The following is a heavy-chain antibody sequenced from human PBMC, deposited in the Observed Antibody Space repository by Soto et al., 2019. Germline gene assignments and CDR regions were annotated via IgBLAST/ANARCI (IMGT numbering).Heavy chain of an antibody. Sequence: PGGSLRLSCAASGFTFSSYGMHWVRQAPGKGLEWVAVIWYDGSNKYYADSVKGRFTISRDNSKNTLYLQMNSLRAEDTAVYYCARDYCSSTSCYGDYYYYGMDVWGQRTTVTVSS. CDR2: IWYDGSNK. V-gene: IGHV3-33*01. J-gene: IGHJ6*02. D-gene: IGHD2-2*01. CDR3: ARDYCSSTSCYGDYYYYGMDV. CDR1: GFTFSSYG.